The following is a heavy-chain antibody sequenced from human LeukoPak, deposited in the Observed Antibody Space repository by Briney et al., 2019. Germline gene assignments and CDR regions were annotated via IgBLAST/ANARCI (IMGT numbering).Heavy chain of an antibody. CDR1: GVTFSSYA. Sequence: GGSLRLSCAASGVTFSSYAMSWVRQAPGKGLEWVSGISGNGYTTYYADSVKGRFTISRDNSQNTLYLQMNGLRADDTAVYYCAKGGILTGYYNVIDFDYWGQGTLVTVSS. J-gene: IGHJ4*02. D-gene: IGHD3-9*01. CDR2: ISGNGYTT. V-gene: IGHV3-23*01. CDR3: AKGGILTGYYNVIDFDY.